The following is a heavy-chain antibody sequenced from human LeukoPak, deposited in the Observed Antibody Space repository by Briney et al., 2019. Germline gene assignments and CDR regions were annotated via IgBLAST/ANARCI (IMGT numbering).Heavy chain of an antibody. CDR3: ARGFCSGRNCYSALDY. V-gene: IGHV4-4*02. CDR1: GGSISSNNW. J-gene: IGHJ4*02. Sequence: PSGTLSLTCAVSGGSISSNNWWSWVRQAPGKGLEWIGEIYQSGSTNYNPSLISRVTISLDKSKNQLSLKLNSVTAADTAMYYCARGFCSGRNCYSALDYWGQGTLVTVSS. D-gene: IGHD2-15*01. CDR2: IYQSGST.